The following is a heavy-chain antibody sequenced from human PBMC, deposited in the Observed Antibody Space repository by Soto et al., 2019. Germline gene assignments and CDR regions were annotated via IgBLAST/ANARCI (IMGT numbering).Heavy chain of an antibody. J-gene: IGHJ4*02. CDR2: TSYDGNNQ. D-gene: IGHD6-13*01. Sequence: GGSLRLSWAASGFTFRDYAVHWVRQAPGKGLEWVAVTSYDGNNQNYADSVKGRFTVSRDNSENTLYLQMNSLRAEDTAVYYCAKDQGSSWYEIDYWGQGTLVTVSS. CDR1: GFTFRDYA. CDR3: AKDQGSSWYEIDY. V-gene: IGHV3-30-3*01.